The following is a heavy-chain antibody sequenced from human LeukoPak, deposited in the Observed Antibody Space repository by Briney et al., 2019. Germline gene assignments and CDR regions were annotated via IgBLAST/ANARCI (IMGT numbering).Heavy chain of an antibody. CDR3: AREYISGWYDY. D-gene: IGHD6-19*01. CDR2: ISYDRTNE. Sequence: GGSLRLSCAASGFSFSTYNVHWVRQAPGEGLEWVAVISYDRTNEFYANSVKGRFTTSRDNSKSTLYLQMNSLRAEDTAVYYCAREYISGWYDYWGQGTLVTASS. CDR1: GFSFSTYN. J-gene: IGHJ4*02. V-gene: IGHV3-30-3*01.